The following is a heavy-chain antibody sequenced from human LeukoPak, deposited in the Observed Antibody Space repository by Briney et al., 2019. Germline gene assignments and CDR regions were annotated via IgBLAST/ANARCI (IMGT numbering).Heavy chain of an antibody. Sequence: SETLSLTCTVSGGSLSSYYWSWIRQPPGKGPEWIGSIYHSGSTYYNPSLKSRVTISVDTSKNQFSLKLSSVTAADTAVYYCARNPDCSGGSCSDYWGQGTLVTVSS. J-gene: IGHJ4*02. CDR2: IYHSGST. V-gene: IGHV4-59*08. D-gene: IGHD2-15*01. CDR1: GGSLSSYY. CDR3: ARNPDCSGGSCSDY.